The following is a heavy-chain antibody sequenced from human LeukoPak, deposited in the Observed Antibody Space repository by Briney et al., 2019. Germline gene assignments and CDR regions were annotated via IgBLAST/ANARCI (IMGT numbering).Heavy chain of an antibody. V-gene: IGHV3-30*18. Sequence: GRSLRLSCEGSGFNFRGYAMYWIRQAPGKGLEWLAGISYDESNEYYADSVKGRFTISRDNPKNTLYLQMNSLRAEDTAVYYCAKRSNYDYWGQGTLVTVSS. J-gene: IGHJ4*02. CDR2: ISYDESNE. CDR1: GFNFRGYA. D-gene: IGHD4-11*01. CDR3: AKRSNYDY.